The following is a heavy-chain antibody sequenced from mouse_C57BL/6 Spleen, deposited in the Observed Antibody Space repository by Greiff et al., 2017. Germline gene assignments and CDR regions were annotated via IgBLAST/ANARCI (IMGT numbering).Heavy chain of an antibody. V-gene: IGHV1-37*01. CDR2: IDPYNGDT. Sequence: EVQLQESGPELVKPGASVKISCKASGYSFTGYFMNWVKQSHGKSLEWIGRIDPYNGDTFYNQKFKGKATLTADKTSSTAHMELLRLTSEDFEVYYCAREDYGSSYGSMDYWGQGTSVTVSS. CDR3: AREDYGSSYGSMDY. J-gene: IGHJ4*01. D-gene: IGHD1-1*01. CDR1: GYSFTGYF.